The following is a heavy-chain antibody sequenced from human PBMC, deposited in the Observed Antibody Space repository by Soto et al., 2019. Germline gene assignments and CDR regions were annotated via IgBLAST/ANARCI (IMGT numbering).Heavy chain of an antibody. D-gene: IGHD1-1*01. CDR1: GYIFTTYG. Sequence: QVHLVQSGAEVKKPGASVKVSCKGSGYIFTTYGITLVRQAPGQGLEWMGWISGHNGNPNYAQKPQGRVTVTRSTSTSTAYTELRTLSSDDTAVYYCARGRYGDYWGQGALVTVSS. J-gene: IGHJ4*02. V-gene: IGHV1-18*01. CDR2: ISGHNGNP. CDR3: ARGRYGDY.